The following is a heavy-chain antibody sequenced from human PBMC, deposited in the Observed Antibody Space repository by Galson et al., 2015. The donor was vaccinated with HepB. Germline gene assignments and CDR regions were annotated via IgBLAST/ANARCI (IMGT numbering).Heavy chain of an antibody. CDR2: INHGGST. V-gene: IGHV4-34*01. J-gene: IGHJ3*02. D-gene: IGHD3-22*01. CDR1: GGSFSGYY. CDR3: ARRYYYDSSGYYYSGRLSAFDI. Sequence: SETLSLTCAVYGGSFSGYYWSWIRQPPGKGLEWIGEINHGGSTNYNPSLKSRVTMSVGTSKIQFSLKLSSVTAADTAVYFCARRYYYDSSGYYYSGRLSAFDIWCQGTMVTVSS.